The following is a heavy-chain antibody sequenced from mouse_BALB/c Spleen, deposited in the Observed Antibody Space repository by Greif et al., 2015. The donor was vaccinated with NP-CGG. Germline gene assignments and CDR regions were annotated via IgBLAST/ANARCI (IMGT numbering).Heavy chain of an antibody. CDR1: SYAFSLYW. CDR2: IFPGSGSI. CDR3: ARESNLCRDY. D-gene: IGHD2-3*01. V-gene: IGHV1-9*01. J-gene: IGHJ4*01. Sequence: VQPVESGAELMKRGASVKISCKASSYAFSLYWIEWVKQRTGHGLEWIGEIFPGSGSINYHEKFKGKATFTADTSSNTAYMQLSSLTSEDSAVYYCARESNLCRDYWGQGTSVTVSS.